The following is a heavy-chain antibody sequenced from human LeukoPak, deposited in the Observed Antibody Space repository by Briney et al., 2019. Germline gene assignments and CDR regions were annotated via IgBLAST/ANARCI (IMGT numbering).Heavy chain of an antibody. D-gene: IGHD3-3*01. CDR1: GFTFSSYS. V-gene: IGHV3-21*01. Sequence: SGGSLRPSCAASGFTFSSYSMNWVRQAPGKGLEWVASISSSSSYIYYADSVKGRFTISRDNAKNSLYLQMNSLRAEDTAVYYCARDGAYYDFWSGYSCYFDYWGQGTLVTVSS. CDR2: ISSSSSYI. J-gene: IGHJ4*02. CDR3: ARDGAYYDFWSGYSCYFDY.